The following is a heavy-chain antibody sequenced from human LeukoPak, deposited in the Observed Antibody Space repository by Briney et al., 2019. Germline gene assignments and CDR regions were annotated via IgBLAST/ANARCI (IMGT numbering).Heavy chain of an antibody. D-gene: IGHD3-3*01. V-gene: IGHV3-7*01. Sequence: GGSLRLSCAASGITFDDFGMSWVRQAPGKGLEWVANIKQDGSEKYYVDSVKGRFTISRDNAKNSLYLQMNSLRAEDTAVYYCVGFWSGCPTHAFDIWGQGTMVTVSS. CDR3: VGFWSGCPTHAFDI. J-gene: IGHJ3*02. CDR2: IKQDGSEK. CDR1: GITFDDFG.